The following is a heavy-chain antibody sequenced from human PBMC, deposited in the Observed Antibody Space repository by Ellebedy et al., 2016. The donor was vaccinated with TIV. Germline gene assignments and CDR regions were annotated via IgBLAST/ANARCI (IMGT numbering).Heavy chain of an antibody. CDR2: IIVGGST. CDR1: GFTFSDYH. J-gene: IGHJ4*02. V-gene: IGHV3-69-1*01. D-gene: IGHD5-24*01. Sequence: PGGSLRLSCAASGFTFSDYHMNWVRQAPGKGLEWVSSIIVGGSTYDADSVKGRFISSRDNAENSLYVQMNSLRVEDTAVYYCVRDSTHGYDDYWGQGTLVTVSS. CDR3: VRDSTHGYDDY.